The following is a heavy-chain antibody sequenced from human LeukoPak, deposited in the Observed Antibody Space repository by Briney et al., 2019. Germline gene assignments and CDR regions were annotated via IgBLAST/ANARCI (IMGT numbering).Heavy chain of an antibody. CDR1: GFTFSIYP. Sequence: GGSLRLSCAASGFTFSIYPMSWVRQAPGKGLEWVSGISGSGGSTFYADSVKGRFTISRDNAKNSLYLQVNGLGAEDTAVYYCARDSKLYCSSTSCYMDVWGKGTTVTVSS. CDR3: ARDSKLYCSSTSCYMDV. CDR2: ISGSGGST. D-gene: IGHD2-2*01. V-gene: IGHV3-23*01. J-gene: IGHJ6*04.